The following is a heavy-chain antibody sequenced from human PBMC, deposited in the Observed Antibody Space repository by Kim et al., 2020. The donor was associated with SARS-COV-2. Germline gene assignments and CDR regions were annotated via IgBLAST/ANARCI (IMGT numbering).Heavy chain of an antibody. J-gene: IGHJ4*02. Sequence: YYTPSRKSRVTISVATSKNQYSLKLSSVTAADTAVYYCARASSGWRPFDYWGQGTLVTVSS. V-gene: IGHV4-39*01. D-gene: IGHD6-19*01. CDR3: ARASSGWRPFDY.